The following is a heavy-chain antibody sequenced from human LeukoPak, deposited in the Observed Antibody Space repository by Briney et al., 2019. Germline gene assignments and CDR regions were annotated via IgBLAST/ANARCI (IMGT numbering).Heavy chain of an antibody. CDR3: ASIELGYCSGGSCYSGSDYYYGMDV. J-gene: IGHJ6*02. V-gene: IGHV1-69*01. CDR2: IIPIFGTA. CDR1: GGTFSSYA. Sequence: SVKVSCKASGGTFSSYAISWVRQAPGQGLEWMGGIIPIFGTANYAQKFQGRVTITADESTSTAYMELSSLRSEDTAVYYRASIELGYCSGGSCYSGSDYYYGMDVWGQGTTVTASS. D-gene: IGHD2-15*01.